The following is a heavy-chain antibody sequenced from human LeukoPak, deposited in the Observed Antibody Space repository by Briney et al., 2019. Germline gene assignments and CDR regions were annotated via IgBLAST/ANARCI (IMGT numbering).Heavy chain of an antibody. J-gene: IGHJ6*03. V-gene: IGHV4-31*03. CDR3: ARVGSGYDPYYYYYMDV. D-gene: IGHD5-12*01. Sequence: SETLSLTCTVSGGSISSGGYYWSWIRQHPGKGLEWIGYIYYSGSTYYNPSLKSRVTISVDTSKNQFSLKLSSVTAADTAVYYCARVGSGYDPYYYYYMDVWGKGTTVTVSS. CDR2: IYYSGST. CDR1: GGSISSGGYY.